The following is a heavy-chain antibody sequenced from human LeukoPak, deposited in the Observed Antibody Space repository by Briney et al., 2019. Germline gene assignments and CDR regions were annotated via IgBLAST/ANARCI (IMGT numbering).Heavy chain of an antibody. V-gene: IGHV5-51*01. CDR2: IYPGDSDT. D-gene: IGHD6-13*01. CDR3: ASPTSTYSSSWDDAFDI. J-gene: IGHJ3*02. CDR1: GYRLTNNW. Sequence: GESLKISCKISGYRLTNNWIGWVRQVPGKGLEWMGLIYPGDSDTRYSPSFQGQVTFSVDKSISTAYLQWSSLKASDTAMYYCASPTSTYSSSWDDAFDIWGQGTMVTVSS.